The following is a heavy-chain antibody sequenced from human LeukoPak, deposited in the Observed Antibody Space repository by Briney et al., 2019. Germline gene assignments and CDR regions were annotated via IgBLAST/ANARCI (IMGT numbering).Heavy chain of an antibody. CDR2: ISSSSSYT. Sequence: GGSLRLSCGASGFTFSDYYMSWIRQAPAKALEWVSYISSSSSYTNDADSVKGRFTISRDNAKNSLYLQMNSLRAEDTAVYYCARDGPYYYDSSGYYLWGQGTLVTVSS. CDR1: GFTFSDYY. CDR3: ARDGPYYYDSSGYYL. D-gene: IGHD3-22*01. V-gene: IGHV3-11*06. J-gene: IGHJ4*02.